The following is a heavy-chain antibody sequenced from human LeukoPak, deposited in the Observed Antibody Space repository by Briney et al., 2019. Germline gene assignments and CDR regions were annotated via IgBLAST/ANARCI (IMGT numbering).Heavy chain of an antibody. J-gene: IGHJ4*02. CDR2: ISWNSGSI. D-gene: IGHD1-1*01. V-gene: IGHV3-9*01. CDR1: GLTFDDYA. Sequence: GRSLRLSCAASGLTFDDYAMHWVRQAPGKGLEWVSGISWNSGSIGYADSVKGRFTISRDNAKNSLYLQMNSLRAEDTALYYCAKDNTELEFLFDYWGQGTLVTVSS. CDR3: AKDNTELEFLFDY.